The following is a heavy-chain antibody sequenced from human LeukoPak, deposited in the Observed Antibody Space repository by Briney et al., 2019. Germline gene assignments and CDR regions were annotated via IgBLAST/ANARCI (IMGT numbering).Heavy chain of an antibody. D-gene: IGHD3-10*01. J-gene: IGHJ4*02. CDR2: IIPILGIA. CDR3: ARMLVVRGIGVWEGLDY. V-gene: IGHV1-69*02. Sequence: SVKVSCKASGATFSSNTISWVRQAHGQGLEWMGRIIPILGIANYAQKFQGRVTITADKSTSTAYMELSSLRSEDTAVYYCARMLVVRGIGVWEGLDYWGQGTLVTVSS. CDR1: GATFSSNT.